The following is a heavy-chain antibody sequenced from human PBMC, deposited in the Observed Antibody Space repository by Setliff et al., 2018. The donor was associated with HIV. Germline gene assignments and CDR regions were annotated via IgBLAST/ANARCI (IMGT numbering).Heavy chain of an antibody. Sequence: SETLSLTCSVSGSSISDHYWWAWVRQAPGKGLEYIGTIFHRGGTFNDPSLKSRVTMSVDTSKNQFSLKLTSVTAADTAIYYCLRETGVNVAADGRGYHTFDFWGRGTMVTVSS. CDR1: GSSISDHYW. V-gene: IGHV4-38-2*02. CDR2: IFHRGGT. J-gene: IGHJ3*01. CDR3: LRETGVNVAADGRGYHTFDF. D-gene: IGHD2-8*02.